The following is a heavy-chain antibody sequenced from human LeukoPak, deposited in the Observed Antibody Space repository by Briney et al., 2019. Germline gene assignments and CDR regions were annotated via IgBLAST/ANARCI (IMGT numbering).Heavy chain of an antibody. D-gene: IGHD3-10*01. CDR2: ISSSSSYI. CDR1: GFTFSSYS. J-gene: IGHJ4*02. Sequence: PGGSLRLSCAASGFTFSSYSMNWVRQAPGKGLEWVSYISSSSSYIYYADSVKGRFTISRDNAKNSLYLQMNSLRAEDTAVYYCAREPAITYGSGSYYDYWGQGTLVTVSS. V-gene: IGHV3-21*05. CDR3: AREPAITYGSGSYYDY.